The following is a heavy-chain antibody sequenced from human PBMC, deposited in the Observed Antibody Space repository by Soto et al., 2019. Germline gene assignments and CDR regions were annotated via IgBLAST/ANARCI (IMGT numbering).Heavy chain of an antibody. CDR3: AKGSKIAVYYYYYGMDV. CDR1: GFTFSSYA. D-gene: IGHD6-19*01. Sequence: EVQLLESGGGLVQPGGSLRLSCAASGFTFSSYAMSWVRQAPGKGLEWVSAISGSGGSTYYADSVKGRFTISRDNSKNTLYLQMNSLRAEDTAVYYCAKGSKIAVYYYYYGMDVGGQGTTVTVSS. V-gene: IGHV3-23*01. J-gene: IGHJ6*02. CDR2: ISGSGGST.